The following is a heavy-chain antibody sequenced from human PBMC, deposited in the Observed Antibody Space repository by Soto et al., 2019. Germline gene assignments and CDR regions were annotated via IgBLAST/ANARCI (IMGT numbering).Heavy chain of an antibody. Sequence: ASVKVSCRASGFTDYYIHWVRQAPGQGLEWMGWVNPSSGGTNYAQKFQGRVAMTRDTFISTAYMELSRLQSDDTAVYYCAREGSADYGSYGMDVWGQGTTVTAP. CDR3: AREGSADYGSYGMDV. CDR2: VNPSSGGT. D-gene: IGHD4-17*01. V-gene: IGHV1-2*02. CDR1: GFTDYY. J-gene: IGHJ6*02.